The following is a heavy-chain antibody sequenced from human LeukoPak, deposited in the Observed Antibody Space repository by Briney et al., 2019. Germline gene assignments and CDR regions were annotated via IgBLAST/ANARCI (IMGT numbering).Heavy chain of an antibody. CDR3: ARDSRFSSGSYLGKEPDDP. J-gene: IGHJ5*02. CDR2: IYYSGST. CDR1: GGSISSGSYY. D-gene: IGHD3-10*01. Sequence: KPSETLSLTCTVSGGSISSGSYYWGWIRQPPGKGLEWIGSIYYSGSTYYNPSLKSRVTISVDTSKNQFSLKLSSVTAADTAVYYCARDSRFSSGSYLGKEPDDPWGQGTLVTVSS. V-gene: IGHV4-39*07.